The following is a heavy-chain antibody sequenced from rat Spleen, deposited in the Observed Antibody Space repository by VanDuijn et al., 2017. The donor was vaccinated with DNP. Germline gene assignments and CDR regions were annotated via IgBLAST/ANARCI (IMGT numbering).Heavy chain of an antibody. CDR1: GFTFSDFD. CDR2: MSPTSRSS. J-gene: IGHJ2*01. D-gene: IGHD1-6*01. V-gene: IGHV5-25*01. CDR3: ARRKNYGLSYYFDY. Sequence: EVQLVESGGGLVLPGRSLKLSCAASGFTFSDFDMAWVRQAPTKGLEWVACMSPTSRSSYYRDSVKGRFTVSRDDAKSTLYLQMDSLRSEDTATYYCARRKNYGLSYYFDYWGQGVMVTVSS.